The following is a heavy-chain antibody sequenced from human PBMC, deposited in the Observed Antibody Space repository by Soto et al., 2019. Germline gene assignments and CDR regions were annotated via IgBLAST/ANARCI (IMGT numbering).Heavy chain of an antibody. J-gene: IGHJ3*02. CDR3: AKDLRGGVGVFDI. V-gene: IGHV3-23*01. CDR2: ISDSGGST. D-gene: IGHD1-26*01. CDR1: GFTFDNYA. Sequence: EVQLLQSGGGLIQPGGSLRLSCAASGFTFDNYAMNWVRQAPGKGPEWVSIISDSGGSTYYTDSVKGRFTISRDNSKNRLYLQMNRPRDGNTPVYHFAKDLRGGVGVFDIWGQGTMVVVSS.